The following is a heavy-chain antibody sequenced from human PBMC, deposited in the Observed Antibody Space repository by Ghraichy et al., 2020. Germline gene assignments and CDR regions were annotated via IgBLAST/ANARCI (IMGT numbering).Heavy chain of an antibody. J-gene: IGHJ4*02. CDR1: GFTFSRFG. D-gene: IGHD4-17*01. Sequence: SLRLSCAASGFTFSRFGMNWVRQAPGKGLEWVAIIWSDGSNKYYADSVKGRFTISRDDSKNTLYLQMNSLRAEDTAVYYCTRDRWDSTVHYSDYWGQGTLVTVSS. V-gene: IGHV3-33*01. CDR2: IWSDGSNK. CDR3: TRDRWDSTVHYSDY.